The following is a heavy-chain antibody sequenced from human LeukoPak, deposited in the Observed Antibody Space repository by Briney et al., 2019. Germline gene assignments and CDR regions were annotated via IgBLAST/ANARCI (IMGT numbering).Heavy chain of an antibody. Sequence: PGGSLRLSCAASGFTFSNYAMDWVRQAPGKGLEWVSGISVSGDSTYYADSVKGRFTISRDNSRNTLYLQMNSLRAEDTALYYCATAGRLSYYFDYWGQGTLVTVSS. V-gene: IGHV3-23*01. CDR1: GFTFSNYA. CDR2: ISVSGDST. CDR3: ATAGRLSYYFDY. J-gene: IGHJ4*02. D-gene: IGHD6-6*01.